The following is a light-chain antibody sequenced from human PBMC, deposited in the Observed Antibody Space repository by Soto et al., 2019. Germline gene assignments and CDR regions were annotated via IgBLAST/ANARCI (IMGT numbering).Light chain of an antibody. V-gene: IGKV1-9*01. Sequence: DIQLTQSPSFLSASVGSRFTTSCQASQDINTFIDWYQQKPGTAPKLLVYGASTLDTGVPSRFSGSESGAVFTLTISGLQPEDFATYYCQQLHSYPITFGQGTRLEIK. CDR3: QQLHSYPIT. CDR1: QDINTF. CDR2: GAS. J-gene: IGKJ5*01.